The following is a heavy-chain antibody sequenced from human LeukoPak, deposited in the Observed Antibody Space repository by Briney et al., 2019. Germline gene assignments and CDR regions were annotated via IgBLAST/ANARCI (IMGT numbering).Heavy chain of an antibody. CDR3: ARGNGELPGALYYYGMDV. J-gene: IGHJ6*02. D-gene: IGHD1-26*01. V-gene: IGHV3-30*14. CDR2: ISYDGSNK. CDR1: GFTFSSYA. Sequence: PGRSLRLSCAASGFTFSSYAMHWVRQAPGKGLEWVAVISYDGSNKYYADSVKGRFTISRENAKNSLYLQMNSLRAGDTAVYYCARGNGELPGALYYYGMDVWGQGTTVTVSS.